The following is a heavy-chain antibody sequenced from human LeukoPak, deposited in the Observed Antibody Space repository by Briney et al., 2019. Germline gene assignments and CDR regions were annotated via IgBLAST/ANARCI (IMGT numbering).Heavy chain of an antibody. Sequence: QAGGSLRLSCAASGFTFSSYAMSWVRQAPGKGLEWVSVIYSGGSTYYADSVKGRFTISRDNSKNTLYLQMNSLRAEDTAVYYCARVYMVRGVKSHNWFDPWGQGTLVTVSS. D-gene: IGHD3-10*01. CDR1: GFTFSSYA. V-gene: IGHV3-53*01. CDR3: ARVYMVRGVKSHNWFDP. J-gene: IGHJ5*02. CDR2: IYSGGST.